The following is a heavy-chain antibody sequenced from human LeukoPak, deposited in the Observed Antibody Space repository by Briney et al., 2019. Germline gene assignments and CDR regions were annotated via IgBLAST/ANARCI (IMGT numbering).Heavy chain of an antibody. CDR1: GFTFSSYG. D-gene: IGHD3-10*01. V-gene: IGHV3-30*18. J-gene: IGHJ5*02. Sequence: GGSLRLSCAASGFTFSSYGMHWVRQAPGKGLEWVAVISYDGSNKYYADSVKGRFTISRDNSKNTLYLQMNSLRAEDTAVYYCAKRAPKGYYPMFDPWGQGTLVTVSS. CDR3: AKRAPKGYYPMFDP. CDR2: ISYDGSNK.